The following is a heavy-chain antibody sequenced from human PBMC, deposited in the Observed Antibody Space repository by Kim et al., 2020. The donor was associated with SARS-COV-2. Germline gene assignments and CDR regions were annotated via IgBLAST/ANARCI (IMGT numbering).Heavy chain of an antibody. D-gene: IGHD4-17*01. CDR3: TTGPSDTTVTTYTGQH. V-gene: IGHV3-15*01. CDR2: IKSKTDGGTT. Sequence: GGSLRLSCAASGFTFSNAWMSWVRQAPGKGLEWVGRIKSKTDGGTTDYAAPVKGRFTISRDDSKNTLYLQMNSLKTEDTAVYYCTTGPSDTTVTTYTGQHWGQGTLVTVSS. J-gene: IGHJ1*01. CDR1: GFTFSNAW.